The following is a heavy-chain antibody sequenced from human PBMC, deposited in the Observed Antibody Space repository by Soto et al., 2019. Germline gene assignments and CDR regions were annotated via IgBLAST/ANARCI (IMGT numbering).Heavy chain of an antibody. V-gene: IGHV3-15*07. D-gene: IGHD3-10*01. CDR3: VREMSGAFDY. CDR1: GFTFRNAC. Sequence: GESLRLSCADSGFTFRNACMNWVRQAPGKGLEWVGLIKSKTDGGTIDYAAPVKGRFTILRDDLRNTVYLQMNSLKAEDTALYYCVREMSGAFDYWGQGT. CDR2: IKSKTDGGTI. J-gene: IGHJ4*02.